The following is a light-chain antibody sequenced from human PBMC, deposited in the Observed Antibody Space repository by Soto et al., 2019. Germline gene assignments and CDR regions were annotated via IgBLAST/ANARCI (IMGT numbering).Light chain of an antibody. Sequence: DIQMTQSPSTPSAFVGDRVTITCRASQSISSWLAWYQQRPGKAPKLLVSMASTLETGVPSRFSGSGSGTEFTLTISSLQPDDSATYYCQQYNSYSPWTFGQGTKVDIK. CDR2: MAS. CDR1: QSISSW. CDR3: QQYNSYSPWT. J-gene: IGKJ1*01. V-gene: IGKV1-5*03.